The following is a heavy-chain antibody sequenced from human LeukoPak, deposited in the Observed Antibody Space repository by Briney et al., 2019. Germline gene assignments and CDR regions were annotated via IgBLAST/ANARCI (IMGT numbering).Heavy chain of an antibody. D-gene: IGHD4-11*01. CDR2: INSDGSST. CDR3: ARDSGYSSYGDFDY. V-gene: IGHV3-74*03. J-gene: IGHJ4*02. CDR1: GFTFSSYW. Sequence: GGSLRLSCAASGFTFSSYWIHWVRQAPGKGLVWVSRINSDGSSTTYADSVKGRFTISRDNAKNTVYLQMNSLRAEDKAVYYCARDSGYSSYGDFDYWGQGTLVTVSS.